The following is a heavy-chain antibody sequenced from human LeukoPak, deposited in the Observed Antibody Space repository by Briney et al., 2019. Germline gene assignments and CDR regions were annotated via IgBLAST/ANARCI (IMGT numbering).Heavy chain of an antibody. CDR2: IYYSGST. CDR1: GGSISSQC. J-gene: IGHJ4*02. CDR3: ARGWQLVDY. Sequence: SETLSLTCTVSGGSISSQCWSWIRQPPGKGLEWIGYIYYSGSTNYNPSLKSRVTISVDTSKNQFSLKLSSVTAADTAVYYCARGWQLVDYWGQGTLVTVSS. V-gene: IGHV4-59*11. D-gene: IGHD6-6*01.